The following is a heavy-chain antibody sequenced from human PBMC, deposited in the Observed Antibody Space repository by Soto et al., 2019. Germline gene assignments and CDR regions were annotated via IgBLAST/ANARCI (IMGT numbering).Heavy chain of an antibody. J-gene: IGHJ4*02. V-gene: IGHV4-34*01. D-gene: IGHD6-13*01. CDR1: GGSFSGYY. Sequence: ASETLSLTCAVYGGSFSGYYWSWIRQPPGKGLEWIGEINHSGSTNYNPSLKSRVTISVDTSKNQFSLKLSSVTAADTAVYYCARSSGIAAAGPYYFDYWGQGTLVTVSS. CDR3: ARSSGIAAAGPYYFDY. CDR2: INHSGST.